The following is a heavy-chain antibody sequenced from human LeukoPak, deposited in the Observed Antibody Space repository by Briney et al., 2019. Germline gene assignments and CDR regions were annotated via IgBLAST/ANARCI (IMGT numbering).Heavy chain of an antibody. V-gene: IGHV3-23*01. CDR1: GFTFSSYW. Sequence: PGGSLRLSCAASGFTFSSYWMSWVRQAPGKGLEWVSGISASGGSTYYADSVKGRFTISRDNSKNTLYLQMNSLRAEDTAVYYCANRDSSGWFPLDYWGQGTLVTVSS. CDR2: ISASGGST. D-gene: IGHD6-19*01. CDR3: ANRDSSGWFPLDY. J-gene: IGHJ4*02.